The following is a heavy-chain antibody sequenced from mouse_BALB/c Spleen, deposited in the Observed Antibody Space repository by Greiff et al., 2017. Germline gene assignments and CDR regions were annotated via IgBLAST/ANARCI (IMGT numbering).Heavy chain of an antibody. CDR3: ARGHYGSSYFDY. J-gene: IGHJ2*01. CDR1: GFTFSSFG. Sequence: VQLKESGGGLVQPGGSRKLSCAASGFTFSSFGMHWVRQAPEKGLEWVAYISSGSSTIYYADTVKGRFTISRDNPKNTLFLQMTSLRSEDTAMYYWARGHYGSSYFDYWGQGTTLTVSS. D-gene: IGHD1-1*01. V-gene: IGHV5-17*02. CDR2: ISSGSSTI.